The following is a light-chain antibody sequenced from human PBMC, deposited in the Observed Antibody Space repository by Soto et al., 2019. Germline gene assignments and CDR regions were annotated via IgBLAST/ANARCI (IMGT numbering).Light chain of an antibody. CDR1: SSDVGNYNY. J-gene: IGLJ2*01. V-gene: IGLV2-14*01. CDR2: EVS. Sequence: QSVLTQPASVSGSPGQSISISCTGTSSDVGNYNYVSWYQQHPGKVPKLMIYEVSNRPCGVSARFSGSKSGNTASLTISGLKPEDEADYCCTSFTTRNTLVFGGGTKVTVL. CDR3: TSFTTRNTLV.